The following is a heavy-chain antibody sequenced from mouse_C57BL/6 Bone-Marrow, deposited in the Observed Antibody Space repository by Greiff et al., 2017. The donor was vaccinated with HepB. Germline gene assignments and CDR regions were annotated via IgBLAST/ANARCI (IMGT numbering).Heavy chain of an antibody. CDR3: AREGGYYGAMDY. V-gene: IGHV5-4*01. D-gene: IGHD2-3*01. CDR2: ISDGGSYT. CDR1: GFTFSSYA. J-gene: IGHJ4*01. Sequence: DVMLVESGGGLVKPGGSLKLSCAASGFTFSSYAMSWVRQTPEKRLEWVATISDGGSYTYYPDNVKGRFTISRDNAKNNLYLQMSHLKSEDTAMYYCAREGGYYGAMDYWGQGTSVTVSS.